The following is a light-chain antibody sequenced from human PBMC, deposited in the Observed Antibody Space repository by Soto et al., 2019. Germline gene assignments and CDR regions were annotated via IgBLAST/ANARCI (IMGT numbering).Light chain of an antibody. Sequence: EIVLTQSPGTLSLSPGERATLYCRASQSVSSYLAWYQQKPGQAPRLLIYDASNRATGIPARFSGSGSGTDFTLTISSLEPEDFAVYYCQQRSNWPWTCGQGTKVDIK. CDR1: QSVSSY. J-gene: IGKJ1*01. CDR3: QQRSNWPWT. V-gene: IGKV3-11*01. CDR2: DAS.